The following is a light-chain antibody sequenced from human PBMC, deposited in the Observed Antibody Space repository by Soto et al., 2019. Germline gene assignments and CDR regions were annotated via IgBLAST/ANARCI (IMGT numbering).Light chain of an antibody. V-gene: IGKV3-20*01. Sequence: EVVMTQSPDSLSVSPGEGATLSCRFSQSIRSNLAWYQQRPGQAPRLLMYGASTRADGIPDRFSGSGSGTDFTLTISRLEPEDFAVYYCQQYGSSGTFGQGTKVDI. CDR1: QSIRSN. CDR2: GAS. CDR3: QQYGSSGT. J-gene: IGKJ1*01.